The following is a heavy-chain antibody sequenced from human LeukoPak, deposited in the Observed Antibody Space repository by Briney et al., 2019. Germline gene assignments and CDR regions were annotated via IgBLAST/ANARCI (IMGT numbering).Heavy chain of an antibody. CDR1: GGTFSSYT. CDR3: ARDVAVAGSFDY. J-gene: IGHJ4*02. V-gene: IGHV1-69*04. D-gene: IGHD6-19*01. CDR2: IIPILGIA. Sequence: SVKVSCKASGGTFSSYTISWVRQAPGQGLEWMGRIIPILGIANYAQKFQGRVTITADKSTSTAYMELRSLRSEDTAVYYCARDVAVAGSFDYWGQGTLVTVSS.